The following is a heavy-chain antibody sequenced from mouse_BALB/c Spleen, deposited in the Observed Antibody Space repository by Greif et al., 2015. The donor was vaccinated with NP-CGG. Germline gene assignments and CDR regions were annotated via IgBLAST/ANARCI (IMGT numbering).Heavy chain of an antibody. J-gene: IGHJ3*01. Sequence: VQGVESGPELVKPGASVKISCKASGYSFTSYYIHWVKQRPGQGLEWIGWIFPGSGNTKYNEKFKGKATLTADTSSSTAYMQLSSLTSEDSAVYFCARSITTGFAYWGQGTLVTVSA. CDR1: GYSFTSYY. D-gene: IGHD2-4*01. V-gene: IGHV1-66*01. CDR3: ARSITTGFAY. CDR2: IFPGSGNT.